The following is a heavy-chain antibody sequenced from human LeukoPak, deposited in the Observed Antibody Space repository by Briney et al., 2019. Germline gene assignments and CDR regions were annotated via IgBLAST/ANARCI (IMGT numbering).Heavy chain of an antibody. CDR1: GGSFSGYY. D-gene: IGHD3-22*01. CDR3: ARGGYDSSGFPRNWFDP. CDR2: INHSGST. J-gene: IGHJ5*02. V-gene: IGHV4-34*01. Sequence: SETLSLTCAVYGGSFSGYYWSWIRQPPGKGLEWIGEINHSGSTNYNPSLKSRVTISVDTSKNRFSLKLSSVTAADTAVYYCARGGYDSSGFPRNWFDPWGQGTLVTVSS.